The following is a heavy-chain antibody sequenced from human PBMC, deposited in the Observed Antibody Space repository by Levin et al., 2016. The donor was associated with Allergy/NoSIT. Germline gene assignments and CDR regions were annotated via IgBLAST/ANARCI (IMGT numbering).Heavy chain of an antibody. J-gene: IGHJ4*02. D-gene: IGHD6-19*01. Sequence: SLKISCATSAGTFDEYTMHWVRRAPGKGLEWVSSISWRSNNIAYAESVRGRFTTSRDHGESSVYLHMNSLTPEDTALYYCAKGSKRYTDGWYVDSWGLGTLVTVSS. CDR1: AGTFDEYT. CDR2: ISWRSNNI. V-gene: IGHV3-9*01. CDR3: AKGSKRYTDGWYVDS.